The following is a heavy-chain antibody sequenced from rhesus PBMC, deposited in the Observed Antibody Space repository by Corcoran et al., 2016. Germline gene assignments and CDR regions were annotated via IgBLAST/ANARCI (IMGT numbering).Heavy chain of an antibody. V-gene: IGHV2S2*01. Sequence: QVTLQASGPALVKPTQTLTLTCTFSGFSLSTSGMRVSWIRQPPGKALEWLARIDWDDDNYYSTSLKSRITISKDTSKNQVVLTRTNMDPVETATYYCARGEGDYFDYWGQGVLVTVSS. CDR2: IDWDDDN. CDR3: ARGEGDYFDY. J-gene: IGHJ4*01. CDR1: GFSLSTSGMR.